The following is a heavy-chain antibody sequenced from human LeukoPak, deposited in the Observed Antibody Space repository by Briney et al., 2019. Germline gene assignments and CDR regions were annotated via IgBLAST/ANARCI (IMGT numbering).Heavy chain of an antibody. CDR3: VSFYETY. D-gene: IGHD2/OR15-2a*01. V-gene: IGHV3-74*01. J-gene: IGHJ4*02. CDR2: INSDGSWT. CDR1: GNYW. Sequence: AGSLRLSCAASGNYWMHWVRQVPGKGLVWVSHINSDGSWTSYADSVKGRFTISKDNAKNTVYLQMNSLRAEDTAVYYCVSFYETYWGRGTLVTVSS.